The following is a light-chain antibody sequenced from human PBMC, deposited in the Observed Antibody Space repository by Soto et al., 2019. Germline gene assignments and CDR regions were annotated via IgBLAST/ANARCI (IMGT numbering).Light chain of an antibody. CDR1: QHIDTF. V-gene: IGKV1-39*01. CDR2: TAS. CDR3: QQSSTTPYT. Sequence: EIQMTQSPLSLSASVGDRVTITCRASQHIDTFLVWYQVKPGKAPKLLIQTASSLHRGVPSRFSGGGFGTSFTLTISSLQPEDFATYYCQQSSTTPYTFGQGTKLEIK. J-gene: IGKJ2*01.